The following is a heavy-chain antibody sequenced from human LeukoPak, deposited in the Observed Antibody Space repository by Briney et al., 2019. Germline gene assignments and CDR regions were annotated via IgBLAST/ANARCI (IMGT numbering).Heavy chain of an antibody. CDR3: ATAYGDY. CDR1: GFTLSNAW. J-gene: IGHJ4*02. D-gene: IGHD4-17*01. Sequence: PGGSLRLSCAASGFTLSNAWMSWVRQAPAKGLEWVGRIKTRSDGGTTDYAAPVKGRFIISRDDSKNTLYLQMSSLKTEDTGIYYRATAYGDYWGQGTLVTVSS. CDR2: IKTRSDGGTT. V-gene: IGHV3-15*01.